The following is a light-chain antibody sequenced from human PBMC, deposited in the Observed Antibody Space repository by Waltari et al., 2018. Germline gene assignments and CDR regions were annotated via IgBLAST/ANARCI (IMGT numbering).Light chain of an antibody. CDR3: QQYNNWPPRDT. Sequence: EIVMMQSPATLSVSPGERATLSCRASQSVSSNLAWYQQKPGQAPRLLIYGASTRATGIPARFSGSGSGTEFTLTISSLQSEDFAVYYCQQYNNWPPRDTFGQGTKLEIK. J-gene: IGKJ2*01. CDR2: GAS. V-gene: IGKV3-15*01. CDR1: QSVSSN.